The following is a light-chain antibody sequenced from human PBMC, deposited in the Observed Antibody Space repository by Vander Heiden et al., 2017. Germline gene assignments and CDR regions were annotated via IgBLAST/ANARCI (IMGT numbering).Light chain of an antibody. CDR2: DAS. J-gene: IGKJ2*01. Sequence: IQMTQSPSSLSASVGDRVTITCQASQDISNHLNWYQQKPGKAPKLLIYDASNLETGVPSRFSGSGSGTDFTFTISSLQPEDFATYYCQQYDSLPYTFGQGTKLXIK. CDR1: QDISNH. CDR3: QQYDSLPYT. V-gene: IGKV1-33*01.